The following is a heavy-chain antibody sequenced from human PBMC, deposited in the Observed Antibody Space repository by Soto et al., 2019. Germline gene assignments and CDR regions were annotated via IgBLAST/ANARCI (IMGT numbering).Heavy chain of an antibody. V-gene: IGHV4-34*01. CDR1: GGCFSGYS. Sequence: SETLSLTCAVYGGCFSGYSWSWIRQPPGKGLEWIGEINHSRSTNYNPSLKSRVTISLDTSKSKFSLRLSSVTAADTAVFYCARGHITIFGVVPDYFDYWGQGTLVTVSS. CDR3: ARGHITIFGVVPDYFDY. J-gene: IGHJ4*01. D-gene: IGHD3-3*01. CDR2: INHSRST.